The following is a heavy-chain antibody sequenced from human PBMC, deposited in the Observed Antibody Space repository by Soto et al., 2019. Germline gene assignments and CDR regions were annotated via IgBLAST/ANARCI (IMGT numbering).Heavy chain of an antibody. J-gene: IGHJ6*02. V-gene: IGHV3-9*01. CDR1: GFTFDDYA. CDR2: ISWNSGSI. Sequence: PGGSLRLSCAASGFTFDDYAMHWVWQAPGKGLEWVSGISWNSGSIGYADSVKGRFTISRDNAKNSLYLQMNSLRAEDTALYYCAKDMGYCISTSCYYYGMDVWGQGTTVTVSS. D-gene: IGHD2-2*01. CDR3: AKDMGYCISTSCYYYGMDV.